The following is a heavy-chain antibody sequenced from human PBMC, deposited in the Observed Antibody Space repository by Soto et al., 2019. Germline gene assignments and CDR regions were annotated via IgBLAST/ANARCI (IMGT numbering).Heavy chain of an antibody. D-gene: IGHD3-16*02. Sequence: QVQLVESGGGVVQPGRSLRLSCAASGFTFSSYGMHWVRQAPGKGLEWVAVISYDGSNKYYADSVKGRFTISRDNSKNPLYLQMNSLRAEDTAVYYCAKGSDAYDYVWGSYRPVHPWGQGTLVTVSS. CDR2: ISYDGSNK. J-gene: IGHJ5*02. V-gene: IGHV3-30*18. CDR3: AKGSDAYDYVWGSYRPVHP. CDR1: GFTFSSYG.